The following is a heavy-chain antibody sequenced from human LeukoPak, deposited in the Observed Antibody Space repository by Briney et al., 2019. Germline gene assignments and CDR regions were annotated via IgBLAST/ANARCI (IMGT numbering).Heavy chain of an antibody. CDR1: GFTFSSYG. Sequence: NSGGSLRLSCAASGFTFSSYGMHWVRQAPGQGLEWMGIINPSGGGTSYAQKFQGRVTMTRDMSTSTVYMELSYLRSEDTAEYYCARDCSGGSCWRFDYWGQGTLVTVSS. CDR2: INPSGGGT. CDR3: ARDCSGGSCWRFDY. J-gene: IGHJ4*02. V-gene: IGHV1-46*01. D-gene: IGHD2-15*01.